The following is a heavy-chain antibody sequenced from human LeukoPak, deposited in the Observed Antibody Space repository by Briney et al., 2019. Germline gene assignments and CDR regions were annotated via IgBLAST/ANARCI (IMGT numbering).Heavy chain of an antibody. J-gene: IGHJ6*03. V-gene: IGHV1-69*13. Sequence: SVKVSCKASGGTFSSYAISWVRQAPGQGLEWMGGIIPIFGTANYAQKFQGRVTITADESTSTAYMELSSLRSEDTAVYYCARDPGAVAANPYYYYYMDVWGKGTTVTISS. CDR1: GGTFSSYA. CDR2: IIPIFGTA. CDR3: ARDPGAVAANPYYYYYMDV. D-gene: IGHD6-19*01.